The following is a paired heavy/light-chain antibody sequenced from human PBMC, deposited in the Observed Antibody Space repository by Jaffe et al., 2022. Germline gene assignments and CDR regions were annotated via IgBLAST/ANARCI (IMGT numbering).Light chain of an antibody. Sequence: DIQMTQSPSTLSASVGDRVTITCRASQSFSNWLAWYQQKPGKAPKLMMYKASTLQSGVPSRFSGSGSGTEFTLTISSLQPDDFATYYCQQYNTSPTFGGGTKVEIK. J-gene: IGKJ4*01. V-gene: IGKV1-5*03. CDR3: QQYNTSPT. CDR1: QSFSNW. CDR2: KAS.
Heavy chain of an antibody. Sequence: QVQLVESGGGVVQPGGSLRLSCEASGFTFSDYGIHWVRQAPGKGLEWVAFIRYDGNNKYYPDSVRGRFTISRDNSKNTLYLQMNSLTAEDTAVYYCAKSDSGTYYGTFDIWGRGTMVTVSS. V-gene: IGHV3-30*02. D-gene: IGHD1-26*01. J-gene: IGHJ3*02. CDR1: GFTFSDYG. CDR3: AKSDSGTYYGTFDI. CDR2: IRYDGNNK.